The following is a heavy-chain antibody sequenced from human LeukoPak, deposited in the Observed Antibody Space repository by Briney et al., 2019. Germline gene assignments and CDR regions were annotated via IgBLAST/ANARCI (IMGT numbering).Heavy chain of an antibody. D-gene: IGHD3-10*01. CDR2: IYYSGST. J-gene: IGHJ5*02. V-gene: IGHV4-39*07. Sequence: PSETLSLTCTVSGGSISSSSYYWGWLRQPPGKGLEWIGSIYYSGSTYYNPSLKSRVTISVDTSKNQFSLKLSSVTAADTAVYYCARDSRYYGSGSYYVYNWFDPWGQGTLVTVSS. CDR1: GGSISSSSYY. CDR3: ARDSRYYGSGSYYVYNWFDP.